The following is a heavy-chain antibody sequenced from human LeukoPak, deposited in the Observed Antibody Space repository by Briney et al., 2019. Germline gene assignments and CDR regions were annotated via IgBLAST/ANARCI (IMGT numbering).Heavy chain of an antibody. Sequence: SETPSLTCTVSGGPLSSYYWSLIRHPPGKGLEWIGYIYYSGSTNYNPSLKSRVTISVDTSKNQFSLKLSSVTAADTAVYYCARSHSGAFDIWGQGTMVTVSS. J-gene: IGHJ3*02. CDR1: GGPLSSYY. V-gene: IGHV4-59*01. CDR3: ARSHSGAFDI. CDR2: IYYSGST.